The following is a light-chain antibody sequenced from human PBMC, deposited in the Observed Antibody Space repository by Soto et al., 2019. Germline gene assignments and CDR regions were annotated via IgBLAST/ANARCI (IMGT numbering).Light chain of an antibody. V-gene: IGKV1-5*03. Sequence: DIQMTQSPSTLSASVGDRVTITCRASQSISSWLAWYQQKPGKAPKVLIYKASSLESGVPSRFSGSGSGTQFTLTISSLQHEDFATYCCQHYNSYPGTFGQWTKVEIK. CDR2: KAS. CDR1: QSISSW. CDR3: QHYNSYPGT. J-gene: IGKJ1*01.